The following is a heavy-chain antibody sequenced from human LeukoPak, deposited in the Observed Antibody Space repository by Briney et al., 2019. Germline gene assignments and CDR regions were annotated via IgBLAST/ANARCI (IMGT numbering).Heavy chain of an antibody. V-gene: IGHV3-48*03. J-gene: IGHJ5*02. CDR3: ARVSYAPLGYNNRWDP. CDR2: ISSSGSTI. CDR1: GFTFSSYE. Sequence: GGSLRLSCAASGFTFSSYEMNWVRQAPGKGLEWVSYISSSGSTIYYADSVKGRFTISRDNAKNSLYLQMNSLRAEDTAVYSCARVSYAPLGYNNRWDPWGQGTLVTFCS. D-gene: IGHD2-2*01.